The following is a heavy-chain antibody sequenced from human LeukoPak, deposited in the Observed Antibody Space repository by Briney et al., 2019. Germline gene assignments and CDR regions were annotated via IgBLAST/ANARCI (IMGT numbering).Heavy chain of an antibody. CDR1: GFTFSSYA. CDR3: ARAPSGWSDYWYFDL. V-gene: IGHV3-53*01. D-gene: IGHD6-19*01. CDR2: IYSGGVT. Sequence: GGSLRLSCAASGFTFSSYAMTWVRQAPGKGLEWVSLIYSGGVTYYADSVKGRFIISRDNSKNTLFLQMNSLRAEDTAVYYCARAPSGWSDYWYFDLWGRGTLVTVSS. J-gene: IGHJ2*01.